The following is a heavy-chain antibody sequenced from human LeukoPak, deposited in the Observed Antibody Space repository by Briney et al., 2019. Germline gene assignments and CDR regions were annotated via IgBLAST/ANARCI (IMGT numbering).Heavy chain of an antibody. CDR1: GYRFTEFW. CDR3: ARSDVVYSYAVFHH. V-gene: IGHV5-51*01. J-gene: IGHJ4*02. CDR2: IYPGDSDV. D-gene: IGHD3-16*01. Sequence: GESLNIPCKASGYRFTEFWIAWVRRTPGKGLEWMGIIYPGDSDVKYSPSFQGQVTISADKSTKTAHLQWNNLKASDTGIYYCARSDVVYSYAVFHHWGQGTQVTV.